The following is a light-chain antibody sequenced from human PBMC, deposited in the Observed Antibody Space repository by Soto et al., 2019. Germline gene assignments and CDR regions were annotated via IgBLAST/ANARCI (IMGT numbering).Light chain of an antibody. CDR2: EVS. CDR1: SSDIGGYNY. Sequence: QSALTQPASVSGSPGQSITISCTGTSSDIGGYNYVSWYQHHPGKAPKLMIYEVSNRPFGVSNRFSGSKSGNTASLTISGLQAEDEADYYCTSYTSSNTVVFGGGTQLTVL. J-gene: IGLJ2*01. V-gene: IGLV2-14*01. CDR3: TSYTSSNTVV.